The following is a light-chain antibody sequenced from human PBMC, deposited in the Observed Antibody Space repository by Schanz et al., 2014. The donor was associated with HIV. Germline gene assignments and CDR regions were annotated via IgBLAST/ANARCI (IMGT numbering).Light chain of an antibody. CDR2: DNN. CDR1: SSNIGNNY. V-gene: IGLV1-51*01. CDR3: GAWDSSLSVLL. J-gene: IGLJ2*01. Sequence: QSVLTQPPSVSAAPGQKVTISCSGSSSNIGNNYVSWYQQLPGTAPKLLIYDNNKRPSEIPDRFSGSKSGTSATLGITGLQTGDEADYYCGAWDSSLSVLLFGGGTKLTVL.